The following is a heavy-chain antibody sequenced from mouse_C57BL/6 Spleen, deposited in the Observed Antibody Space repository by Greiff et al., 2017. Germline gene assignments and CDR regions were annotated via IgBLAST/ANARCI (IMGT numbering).Heavy chain of an antibody. Sequence: VKLLESGAELARPGASVKLSCKASGYTFTSYGISWVKQRTGQGLEWIGEIYPRSGNTYYNEKFKGKATLTADKSSSTAYMELRSLTSEDSAVYFCARWSTMVTPFAYWGQGTLVTVSA. D-gene: IGHD2-2*01. J-gene: IGHJ3*01. CDR2: IYPRSGNT. CDR3: ARWSTMVTPFAY. V-gene: IGHV1-81*01. CDR1: GYTFTSYG.